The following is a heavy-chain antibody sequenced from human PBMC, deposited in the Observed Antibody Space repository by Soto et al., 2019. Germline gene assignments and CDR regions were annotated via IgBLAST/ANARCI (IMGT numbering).Heavy chain of an antibody. Sequence: QVQLVESGGDVFQPGRSLRLSGAASGFTFSNYGMHWARQAPGKGLEWEAAILDDGSNKYYADSVKGRFTISRDNSKNTLYLQMNSVRAEDTAVYYCAGGTYSFNYCGQGTLVTVSS. CDR3: AGGTYSFNY. V-gene: IGHV3-33*01. CDR2: ILDDGSNK. D-gene: IGHD2-15*01. J-gene: IGHJ4*02. CDR1: GFTFSNYG.